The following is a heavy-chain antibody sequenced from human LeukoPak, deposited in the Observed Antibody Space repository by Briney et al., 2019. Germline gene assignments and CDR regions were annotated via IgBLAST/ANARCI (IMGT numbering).Heavy chain of an antibody. CDR3: ARFGRGYFDWLPNFDY. V-gene: IGHV1-18*01. D-gene: IGHD3-9*01. Sequence: ASVKVSCKASGYTFTSYGINRVRQAPGQGLEWMGWISAYNGNTNYAQKLQGRVTMTTDTSTSTAYMELRSLRSDDTAVYYCARFGRGYFDWLPNFDYWGQGTLVTVSS. J-gene: IGHJ4*02. CDR2: ISAYNGNT. CDR1: GYTFTSYG.